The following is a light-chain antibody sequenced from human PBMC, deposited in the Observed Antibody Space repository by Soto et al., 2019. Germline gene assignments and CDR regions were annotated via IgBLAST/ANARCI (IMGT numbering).Light chain of an antibody. Sequence: QSALTQPASVSGSPGQSITISCTGTSSDVGGYNYVSWYQHHPGKAPKVIIYDVTNRPTAVSDRFSGSKSGNTASLTISGLQAEDEAEYFCTSYTTGSSLVVFGGGTKLTVL. CDR2: DVT. CDR3: TSYTTGSSLVV. CDR1: SSDVGGYNY. V-gene: IGLV2-14*03. J-gene: IGLJ2*01.